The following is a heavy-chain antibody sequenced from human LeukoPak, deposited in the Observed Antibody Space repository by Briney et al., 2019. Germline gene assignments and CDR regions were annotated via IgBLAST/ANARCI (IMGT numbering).Heavy chain of an antibody. V-gene: IGHV4-34*01. CDR1: GGSFSGYY. J-gene: IGHJ4*02. CDR3: ARGSGGIQPVIL. D-gene: IGHD5-18*01. CDR2: INHSGST. Sequence: SETLSLTCAVYGGSFSGYYWSWIRQPSGKGLEGIGEINHSGSTNYNPSLKSRVTISVDTSKNQFSLKLSSVTAADTAVYYCARGSGGIQPVILWGQGTLVTVSS.